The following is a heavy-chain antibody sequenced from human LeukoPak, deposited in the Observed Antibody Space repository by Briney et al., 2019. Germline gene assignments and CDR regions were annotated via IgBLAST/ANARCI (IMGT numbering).Heavy chain of an antibody. D-gene: IGHD3-16*02. CDR3: ARIYIAEDY. J-gene: IGHJ4*02. CDR2: ISDSGSFI. V-gene: IGHV3-11*01. CDR1: GFTFSDYY. Sequence: GGSLRLSCAASGFTFSDYYMSWIRQAPGKGLEWVSYISDSGSFIYYADSVQGRFTISRDNAKNSLYLQMSSLRAEGTAVYYCARIYIAEDYWGQGTLVTVSS.